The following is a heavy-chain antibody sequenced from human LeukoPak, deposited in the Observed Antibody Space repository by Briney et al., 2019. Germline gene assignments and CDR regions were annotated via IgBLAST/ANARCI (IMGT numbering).Heavy chain of an antibody. CDR1: GFTFSSYA. V-gene: IGHV3-23*01. CDR3: AKPAGSHYYDSSGYYFDY. CDR2: ISGSGGNT. J-gene: IGHJ4*02. Sequence: GGSLRLSCAASGFTFSSYAMSWVRQAPRKGLEWVSAISGSGGNTYYADSVKGRFTISRDNSKNTLYLQMNSLRADDTAVYYCAKPAGSHYYDSSGYYFDYWGQGTLVTVSS. D-gene: IGHD3-22*01.